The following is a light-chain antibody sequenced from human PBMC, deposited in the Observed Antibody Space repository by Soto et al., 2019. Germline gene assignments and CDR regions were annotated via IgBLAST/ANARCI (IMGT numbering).Light chain of an antibody. CDR1: SSDIGGYNY. J-gene: IGLJ2*01. Sequence: QSVLTQPASVSGSPGQSITISCTGSSSDIGGYNYVSWNQQHPGKAPKLMIYEVTNRPSGVSSRFSGSKSGNTASLTISGLQAEDEADYYCSSYTSSNVYVVFGGGTKLTVL. CDR2: EVT. CDR3: SSYTSSNVYVV. V-gene: IGLV2-14*01.